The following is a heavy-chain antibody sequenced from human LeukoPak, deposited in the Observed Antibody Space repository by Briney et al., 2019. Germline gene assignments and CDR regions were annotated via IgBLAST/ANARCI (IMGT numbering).Heavy chain of an antibody. D-gene: IGHD2/OR15-2a*01. CDR1: GGSFSGYY. V-gene: IGHV4-34*01. Sequence: PSETLSLTCAVYGGSFSGYYWSWIRQPPGKGLEWIGEINHSGSTNYNPSLKSRVTISVDTSKNQFSLKLSSVTAADTAVYYCARLSMDMYDAFDIWGQGTMVTVSS. J-gene: IGHJ3*02. CDR3: ARLSMDMYDAFDI. CDR2: INHSGST.